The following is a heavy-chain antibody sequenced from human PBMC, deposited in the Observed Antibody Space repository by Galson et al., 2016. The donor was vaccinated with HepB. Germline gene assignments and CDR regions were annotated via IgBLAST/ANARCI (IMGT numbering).Heavy chain of an antibody. CDR3: ARERNYCDSSGYYYDYFDY. V-gene: IGHV3-21*01. CDR1: GFTFGSYS. J-gene: IGHJ4*02. D-gene: IGHD3-22*01. CDR2: IASNSRYI. Sequence: SLRLSCAVSGFTFGSYSMNWVRQAPGKGLEWVSSIASNSRYINYADSVKGRFTMSRDNAKNSLYLQMNSLRAEDTAVYYCARERNYCDSSGYYYDYFDYWGQGTLVTVSS.